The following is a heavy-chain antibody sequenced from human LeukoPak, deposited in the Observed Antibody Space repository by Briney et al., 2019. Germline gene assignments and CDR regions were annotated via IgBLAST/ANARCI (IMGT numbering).Heavy chain of an antibody. J-gene: IGHJ4*02. D-gene: IGHD4-17*01. V-gene: IGHV2-70*01. CDR3: ARISAYGDYYFDY. Sequence: ESGPTLVNPTQTLTLACTLSGFSLITSGMCVSWIRQPPGKALEWLALIDWDDDKYYSTSLKTRLTISKDTFKNQVVLTMTNMDPVDTATYYCARISAYGDYYFDYWGQGTLVTVSS. CDR2: IDWDDDK. CDR1: GFSLITSGMC.